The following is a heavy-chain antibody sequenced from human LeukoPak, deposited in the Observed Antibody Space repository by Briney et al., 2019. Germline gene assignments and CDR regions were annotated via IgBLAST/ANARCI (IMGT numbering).Heavy chain of an antibody. CDR1: GDSISSSSYY. V-gene: IGHV4-39*07. D-gene: IGHD5-18*01. CDR2: INHSGST. J-gene: IGHJ4*02. Sequence: PSETLSLTCTVSGDSISSSSYYWGRIRQPPGKGLEWIGEINHSGSTNYNPSLKSRVTISVDTSKNQFSLKLSSVTAADTAVYYCARGKGYSYGYGYYWGQGTLVTVSS. CDR3: ARGKGYSYGYGYY.